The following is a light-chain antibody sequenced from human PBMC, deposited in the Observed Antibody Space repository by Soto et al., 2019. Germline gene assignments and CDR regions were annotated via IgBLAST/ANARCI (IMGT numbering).Light chain of an antibody. CDR2: GAS. Sequence: EIVLTQSPGTLSLSPGERATLSCRASQSVSSSYLAWYQQKPGQAPRLLIYGASSRATGIPDRFSGSGSGTDFTLTISRLEPEDFAVYYCQQYGSSPHFGQGTRREIK. CDR1: QSVSSSY. CDR3: QQYGSSPH. J-gene: IGKJ5*01. V-gene: IGKV3-20*01.